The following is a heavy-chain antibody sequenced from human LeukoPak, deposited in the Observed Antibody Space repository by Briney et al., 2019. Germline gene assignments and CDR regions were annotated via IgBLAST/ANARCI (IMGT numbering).Heavy chain of an antibody. CDR1: GYTFTSYG. J-gene: IGHJ4*02. CDR2: ISAYNGNT. Sequence: ASVTVSCTASGYTFTSYGISWVRQAPGQGLEWMGWISAYNGNTNYAQKLQGRVTMTTDTSTSTAYMELRSLRSDDTAVYYCARDSGPTTYYDFWSGYYVYYFDYWGQGTLSPSPQ. CDR3: ARDSGPTTYYDFWSGYYVYYFDY. V-gene: IGHV1-18*01. D-gene: IGHD3-3*01.